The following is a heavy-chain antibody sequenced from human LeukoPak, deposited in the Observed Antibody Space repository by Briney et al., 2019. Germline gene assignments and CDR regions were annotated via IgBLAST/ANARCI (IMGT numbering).Heavy chain of an antibody. V-gene: IGHV3-9*01. D-gene: IGHD3-22*01. CDR2: ISWNSGSI. CDR3: ARVDCYDSSGYNYYYGMDV. Sequence: GGSLRLSCVASGFIFDDYAMHWVRQVPGKGLEWVSGISWNSGSIGYADSVKGRFTISRDNAKNSLYLQMNSLRAEDTAVYYCARVDCYDSSGYNYYYGMDVWGQGTTVTVSS. J-gene: IGHJ6*02. CDR1: GFIFDDYA.